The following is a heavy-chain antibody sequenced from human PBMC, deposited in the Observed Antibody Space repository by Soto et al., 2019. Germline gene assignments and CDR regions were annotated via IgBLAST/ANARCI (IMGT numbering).Heavy chain of an antibody. CDR2: IYWDDDK. CDR3: AHRQRTVVVGAPFDL. J-gene: IGHJ4*02. V-gene: IGHV2-5*02. CDR1: GVSLSTSGEG. Sequence: QITLRESGPTLVQPTQTLTLTCTLSGVSLSTSGEGVGWIRQPPGKALEWLALIYWDDDKRFSPSLKSRLAITRDISKNQVVMTMTDIAPEDTAIYYCAHRQRTVVVGAPFDLWGQGSQVTVSS. D-gene: IGHD2-15*01.